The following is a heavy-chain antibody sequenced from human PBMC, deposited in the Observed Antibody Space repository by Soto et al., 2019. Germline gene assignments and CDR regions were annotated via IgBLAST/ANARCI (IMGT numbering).Heavy chain of an antibody. Sequence: PGGSLRLSCAASGFTFRSFTMNWVRQAPGKGLEWVSTISSNSAYIYYTDALRGRFTTSRDNAKNSLHLQMNSLRAEDTAVYYCARGHCSSTSCYSPYYYYYGMDVWGQGTTVTVSS. D-gene: IGHD2-2*01. CDR3: ARGHCSSTSCYSPYYYYYGMDV. V-gene: IGHV3-21*01. CDR2: ISSNSAYI. CDR1: GFTFRSFT. J-gene: IGHJ6*02.